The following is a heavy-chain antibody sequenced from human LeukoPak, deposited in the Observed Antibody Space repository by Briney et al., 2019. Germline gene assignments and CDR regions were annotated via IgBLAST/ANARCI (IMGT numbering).Heavy chain of an antibody. Sequence: GASVKVSCKASGYTFTDYYMHWVRQAPGQGLEWMGWIIPNSGGTNYAQKFQGRVSMTRDTSISTAYMELSRLRSDDTAVYYCARDRGFDSIFGVVIIAHRLDSLDYWGQGTLVTVSS. D-gene: IGHD3-3*01. V-gene: IGHV1-2*02. CDR2: IIPNSGGT. CDR1: GYTFTDYY. CDR3: ARDRGFDSIFGVVIIAHRLDSLDY. J-gene: IGHJ4*02.